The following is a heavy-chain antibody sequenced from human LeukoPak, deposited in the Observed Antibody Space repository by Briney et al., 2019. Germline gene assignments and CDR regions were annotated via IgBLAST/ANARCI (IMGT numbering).Heavy chain of an antibody. CDR2: ISSSSSTI. D-gene: IGHD2-2*01. V-gene: IGHV3-48*01. J-gene: IGHJ4*02. CDR1: GFTFSSYS. CDR3: ARGFYCTSTSCSTGFDY. Sequence: PGGSLRLSCAASGFTFSSYSMNWVRQAPGKGLEWVSYISSSSSTIYYADSVKGRFTISRDNAKNSLYLQMNSLRAEDTAVYYCARGFYCTSTSCSTGFDYWGQGTLVTVSS.